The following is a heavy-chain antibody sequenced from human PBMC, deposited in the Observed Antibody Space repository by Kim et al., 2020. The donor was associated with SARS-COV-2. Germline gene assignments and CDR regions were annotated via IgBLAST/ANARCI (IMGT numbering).Heavy chain of an antibody. V-gene: IGHV3-20*04. CDR3: ARGYYDFWPFDP. Sequence: GGSLRLSCAASGFTFDDYDMSWVRQAPGKGLEWVSGINWNGGSTGYADSVKGRFTISRDNAKNSLYLQMNSLRAEDTALYYCARGYYDFWPFDPWGQGTLVTVSS. CDR1: GFTFDDYD. J-gene: IGHJ5*02. CDR2: INWNGGST. D-gene: IGHD3-3*01.